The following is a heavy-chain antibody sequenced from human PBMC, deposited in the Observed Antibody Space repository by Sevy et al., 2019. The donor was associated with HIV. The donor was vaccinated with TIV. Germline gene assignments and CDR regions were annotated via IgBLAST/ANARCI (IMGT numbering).Heavy chain of an antibody. Sequence: SETLSLTCTVSGGSISSSSDYWGWIRQPPGKGLEWIGSIYYSGSTYYNPSLKSRVTISVDTSKNQFSLKLSSVTAADTAVYYCARGVLPRITIFGVGCWFDPWGQGTLVTVSS. CDR3: ARGVLPRITIFGVGCWFDP. D-gene: IGHD3-3*01. CDR1: GGSISSSSDY. J-gene: IGHJ5*02. CDR2: IYYSGST. V-gene: IGHV4-39*01.